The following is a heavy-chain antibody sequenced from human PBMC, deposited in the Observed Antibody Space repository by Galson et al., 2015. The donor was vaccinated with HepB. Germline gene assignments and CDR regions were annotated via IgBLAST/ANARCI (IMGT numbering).Heavy chain of an antibody. Sequence: SVKVSCKASGYTFTSYYLHWVRQAPGQGLEWMGIINPSGGITNHAQRFQGRVTMTRDTSTSTVYMDLRSLRSEDTAVYFCARGANAFDIWGQGTMVTVSS. CDR2: INPSGGIT. J-gene: IGHJ3*02. CDR3: ARGANAFDI. CDR1: GYTFTSYY. V-gene: IGHV1-46*01.